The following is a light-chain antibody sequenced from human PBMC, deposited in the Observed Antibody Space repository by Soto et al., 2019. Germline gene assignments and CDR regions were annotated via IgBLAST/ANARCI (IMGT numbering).Light chain of an antibody. V-gene: IGKV3-20*01. Sequence: EIVLTQSPGTLSLSPGERATLSCRASQSVSSSYLAWYQQKPGQAPRLLIYGASSRATGIPDRFSGSGSGTDFTLTISRLEPEDFAVYFCQQYGDMWTFGQGTKVDIK. CDR2: GAS. CDR3: QQYGDMWT. CDR1: QSVSSSY. J-gene: IGKJ1*01.